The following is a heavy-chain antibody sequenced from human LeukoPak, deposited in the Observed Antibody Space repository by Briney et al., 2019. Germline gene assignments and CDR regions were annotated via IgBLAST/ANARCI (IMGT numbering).Heavy chain of an antibody. Sequence: AGGSLRLSCAASGFTVSSYYMSWVRQAPGKGLEWVSVIYNGGSTYYADSVKGRFTISRDNSKNTLYLQMNSLRAEDTAVYYCARLPSGYYFDYWGQGTLVTVSS. CDR2: IYNGGST. V-gene: IGHV3-53*01. CDR1: GFTVSSYY. J-gene: IGHJ4*02. CDR3: ARLPSGYYFDY.